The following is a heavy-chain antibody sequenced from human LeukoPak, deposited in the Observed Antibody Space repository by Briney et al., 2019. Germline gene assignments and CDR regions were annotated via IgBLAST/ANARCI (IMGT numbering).Heavy chain of an antibody. CDR1: GGSFSSYY. D-gene: IGHD3-16*01. CDR3: ARHPKDDSEDWFDP. CDR2: IYYSGST. Sequence: SETLSLTCAVYGGSFSSYYWGWIRQPPGKGLEWIGSIYYSGSTYYNPSLKSRVTISVDTSKNQFSLKLSSVTAADTAVYYCARHPKDDSEDWFDPWGQGILVTVSS. V-gene: IGHV4-39*01. J-gene: IGHJ5*02.